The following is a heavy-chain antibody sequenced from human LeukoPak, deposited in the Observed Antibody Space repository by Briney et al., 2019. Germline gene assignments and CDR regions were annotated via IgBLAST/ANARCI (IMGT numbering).Heavy chain of an antibody. Sequence: GGSLRLSCAVSGFTFSGHWMFWVRQAPGKGLVWVSSTNSDGSSTGYTDSVKGRFTVSRDNAKNTLYLQMNSLRAEDTAVYYCARARWYSSDYWGQGTLDTVSS. CDR1: GFTFSGHW. J-gene: IGHJ4*02. CDR2: TNSDGSST. D-gene: IGHD5-24*01. V-gene: IGHV3-74*01. CDR3: ARARWYSSDY.